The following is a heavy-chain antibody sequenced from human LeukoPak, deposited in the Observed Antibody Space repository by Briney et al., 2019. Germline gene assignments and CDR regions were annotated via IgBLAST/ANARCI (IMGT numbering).Heavy chain of an antibody. Sequence: ASVKVSCKASGYTFTGYYMHWVRQAPGQGLEWMGWINPNSGGTNYAQKFQGRVTMTRDTSISTAYMELSRLRSDDTAVYYFAAEACIRYFDWLTTGYYYMDVWGKGTTVTISS. D-gene: IGHD3-9*01. J-gene: IGHJ6*03. CDR1: GYTFTGYY. CDR3: AAEACIRYFDWLTTGYYYMDV. V-gene: IGHV1-2*02. CDR2: INPNSGGT.